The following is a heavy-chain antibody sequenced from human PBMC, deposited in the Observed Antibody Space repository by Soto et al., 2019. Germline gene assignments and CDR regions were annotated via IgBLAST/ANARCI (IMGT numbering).Heavy chain of an antibody. D-gene: IGHD4-17*01. J-gene: IGHJ4*02. CDR2: ISYDGSNK. CDR3: AKGEFGAVTTFFPFDY. CDR1: GFTFSSYG. V-gene: IGHV3-30*18. Sequence: QVQLVESGGGVVQPGRSLRLSCAASGFTFSSYGMHWVRQAPGKGLEWVAVISYDGSNKYYADSVKGRFTISRDNSKNTLYMQMNSLRAEDTAVYYCAKGEFGAVTTFFPFDYWGQGTLVTVSS.